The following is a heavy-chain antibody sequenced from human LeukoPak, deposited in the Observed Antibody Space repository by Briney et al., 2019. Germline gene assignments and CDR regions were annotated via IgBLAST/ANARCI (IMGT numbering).Heavy chain of an antibody. D-gene: IGHD6-13*01. J-gene: IGHJ3*02. CDR2: IWSDGSNR. V-gene: IGHV3-33*01. CDR3: ASAAGAFDN. Sequence: PGTSLRLSCTASGLTFNAYGMHWVRQAPGKGLEWVAVIWSDGSNRYYAESVRGRFTISRDNSKNTLYLQMNSLIIEDTSLYYCASAAGAFDNWGKGTMITVSS. CDR1: GLTFNAYG.